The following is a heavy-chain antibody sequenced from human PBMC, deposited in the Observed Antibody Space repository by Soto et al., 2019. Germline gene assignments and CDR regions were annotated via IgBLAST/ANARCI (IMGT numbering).Heavy chain of an antibody. J-gene: IGHJ6*02. D-gene: IGHD1-26*01. Sequence: ASVKVSCKASGYTFSHYGIGWVRQAPGQGLEWMGWISAYNGNRHFAEGLRGRITMTTNTTTSTADMELGSLSSDDTAVYYCARGGQECSNSGCGYIYDGMDVWGQGTTVTVSS. CDR3: ARGGQECSNSGCGYIYDGMDV. V-gene: IGHV1-18*01. CDR2: ISAYNGNR. CDR1: GYTFSHYG.